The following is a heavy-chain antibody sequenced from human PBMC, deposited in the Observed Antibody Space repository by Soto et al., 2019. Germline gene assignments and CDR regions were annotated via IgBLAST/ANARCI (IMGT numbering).Heavy chain of an antibody. J-gene: IGHJ6*02. CDR1: GYTLTELS. CDR3: AARDGSDSSGYTSQALYYYYYGMDV. V-gene: IGHV1-24*01. Sequence: ASVKVSCKVSGYTLTELSMHWVRQAPGKGLEWMGGFDPEDGETIYAQKFQGRVTMTEDTSTDTAYMELSSLRSEDTAVYYCAARDGSDSSGYTSQALYYYYYGMDVWG. CDR2: FDPEDGET. D-gene: IGHD3-22*01.